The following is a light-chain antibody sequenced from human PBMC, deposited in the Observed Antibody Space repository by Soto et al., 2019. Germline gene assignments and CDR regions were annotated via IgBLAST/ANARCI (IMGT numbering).Light chain of an antibody. Sequence: EIVLTQSPGTLSLSPGERATLSCRASQSVSSSSLAWYQQKPGQAPRLLIYGASSRATGIPDRFSGSGSGTDCTLTISRLEPEDFEVFYWQQYGSSPYTFVQGTKLEIK. CDR2: GAS. V-gene: IGKV3-20*01. CDR1: QSVSSSS. CDR3: QQYGSSPYT. J-gene: IGKJ2*01.